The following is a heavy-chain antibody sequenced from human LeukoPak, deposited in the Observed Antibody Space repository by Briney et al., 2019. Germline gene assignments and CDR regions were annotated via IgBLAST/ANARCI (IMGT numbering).Heavy chain of an antibody. CDR3: ARDKPQRGWFEDDY. Sequence: GGSLRLSCKASGITFRIHGMFWVRQAPGKGLEWVASIRYDGSRQFYADSVKGRFTISRDNSRNTVDVQMNSLRAEDTAVYYCARDKPQRGWFEDDYWGQGTLVTVSS. D-gene: IGHD6-19*01. V-gene: IGHV3-30*02. CDR1: GITFRIHG. CDR2: IRYDGSRQ. J-gene: IGHJ4*02.